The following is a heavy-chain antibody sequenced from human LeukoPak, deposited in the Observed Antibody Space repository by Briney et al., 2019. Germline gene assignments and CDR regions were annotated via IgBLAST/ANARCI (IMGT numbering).Heavy chain of an antibody. CDR1: GFTFSSYA. D-gene: IGHD5-18*01. J-gene: IGHJ4*02. V-gene: IGHV3-7*01. CDR2: IKQDGSEK. CDR3: ARDTGGGYSCYDC. Sequence: GGSLRLSCTASGFTFSSYAMSWVRQAPGKGLEWVANIKQDGSEKYYVDSVKGRFTISRDNAKNSLYLQMNSLRAEDTAVYYCARDTGGGYSCYDCWGQGTLVTVSS.